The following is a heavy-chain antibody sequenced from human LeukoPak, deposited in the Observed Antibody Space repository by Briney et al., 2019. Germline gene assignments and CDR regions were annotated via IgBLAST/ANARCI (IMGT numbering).Heavy chain of an antibody. CDR2: IYYSGST. D-gene: IGHD6-19*01. Sequence: PSETLSLTCTVSGGSISSYYWCWIRQPPGKGLEWIGYIYYSGSTNYNPSLKSRVTISVDTSKNQFSLKLSSVTAADTAVYYCAREARSGWSDYYYYMDVWGKGTTVTVSS. V-gene: IGHV4-59*01. CDR1: GGSISSYY. J-gene: IGHJ6*03. CDR3: AREARSGWSDYYYYMDV.